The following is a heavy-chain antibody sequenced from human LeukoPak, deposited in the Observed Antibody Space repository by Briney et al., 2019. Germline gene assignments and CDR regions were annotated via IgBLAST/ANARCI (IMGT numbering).Heavy chain of an antibody. CDR2: IYNSGST. V-gene: IGHV4-59*08. J-gene: IGHJ4*02. CDR3: TRGYNSGWHDY. Sequence: SETLSLTCSVSGASITSHYWSWIRQPPGKGPECIGYIYNSGSTNYNPSLKSRVTISIDTSKNQSSLRLSSVTAADTAVYYCTRGYNSGWHDYWGQGTLVTVSS. CDR1: GASITSHY. D-gene: IGHD6-19*01.